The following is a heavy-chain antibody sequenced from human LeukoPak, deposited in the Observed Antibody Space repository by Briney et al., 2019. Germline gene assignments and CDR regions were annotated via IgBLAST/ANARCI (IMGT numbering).Heavy chain of an antibody. CDR2: ISSNGRTT. CDR1: GFTFSSFE. CDR3: VGGYRAVYNYDY. V-gene: IGHV3-48*03. Sequence: WGSLRLSCAASGFTFSSFEMHWVRQAPGKGLEWVWYISSNGRTTFYADSVKGRFTFSRDNAKQSLFLQMNSLTAEDPAVYYSVGGYRAVYNYDYWGQGTLVTVS. D-gene: IGHD5-24*01. J-gene: IGHJ4*02.